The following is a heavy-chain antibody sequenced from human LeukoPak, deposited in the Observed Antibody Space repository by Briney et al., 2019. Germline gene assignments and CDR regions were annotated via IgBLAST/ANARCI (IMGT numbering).Heavy chain of an antibody. CDR3: ASSSDYYGSGSYYNPSDY. D-gene: IGHD3-10*01. Sequence: GASVKVSCKASGGTFSSYAISWVRQAPGQGLEWMGGIIPIFGTANYAQKFQGRVTITADESTSTAYMELSSLRSGDTAVYYCASSSDYYGSGSYYNPSDYWGQGTLVTVSS. J-gene: IGHJ4*02. V-gene: IGHV1-69*13. CDR2: IIPIFGTA. CDR1: GGTFSSYA.